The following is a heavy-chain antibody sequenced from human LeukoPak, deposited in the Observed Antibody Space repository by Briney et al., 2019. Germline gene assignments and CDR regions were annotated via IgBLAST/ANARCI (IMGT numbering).Heavy chain of an antibody. J-gene: IGHJ1*01. Sequence: GGSLRLSCAASGFISSNYWMSWVRQAPGKGLGWVADIKQDGTQKYYVGSVEGRFTISRDNAKNSLYLQMNSLKTEDTAVYYCTTTPYYDILTGYYTLKGVFQHWGQGTLVTVSS. CDR1: GFISSNYW. V-gene: IGHV3-7*05. CDR3: TTTPYYDILTGYYTLKGVFQH. CDR2: IKQDGTQK. D-gene: IGHD3-9*01.